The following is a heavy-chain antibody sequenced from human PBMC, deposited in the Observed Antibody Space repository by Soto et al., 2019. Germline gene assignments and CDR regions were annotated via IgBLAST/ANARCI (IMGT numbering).Heavy chain of an antibody. CDR2: IYYSGST. D-gene: IGHD3-3*01. V-gene: IGHV4-31*03. Sequence: SETLSLTCTVSGGSISSGGYYWSWIRQHPGKGLEWIGYIYYSGSTYYNPSLKSRVTISVDTSKNQFSLKPSSVTAADTAVYYCARGIAFWSGYYYPPPFDYWGQGTLVTVSS. J-gene: IGHJ4*02. CDR1: GGSISSGGYY. CDR3: ARGIAFWSGYYYPPPFDY.